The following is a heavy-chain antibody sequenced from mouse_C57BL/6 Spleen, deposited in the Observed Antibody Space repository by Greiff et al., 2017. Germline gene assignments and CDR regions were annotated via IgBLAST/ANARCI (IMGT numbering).Heavy chain of an antibody. V-gene: IGHV14-4*01. Sequence: VQLQQSGAELVRPGASVKLSCTASGFNIKDDYMHWVKQRPEQGLEWIGWIDPENGDTEYASKFQGKATITADTSSNTAYLQLSSLTSEDTAVYYCTDDYGGAWFADWGQGTLVTVSA. CDR1: GFNIKDDY. CDR3: TDDYGGAWFAD. D-gene: IGHD2-4*01. CDR2: IDPENGDT. J-gene: IGHJ3*01.